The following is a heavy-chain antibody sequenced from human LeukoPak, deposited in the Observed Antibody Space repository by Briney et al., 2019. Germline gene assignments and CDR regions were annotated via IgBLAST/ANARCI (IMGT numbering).Heavy chain of an antibody. D-gene: IGHD3-3*01. CDR3: ARVSSTGTRYYDFWSGYLGYYYYGMDV. Sequence: ASVKVSCKASGYTFTSYDINWVRQATGQGLEWMGWMNPNSGNTGYAQKFQGRVTMTRNTSISTAYMELSSLRSEDTAVYYCARVSSTGTRYYDFWSGYLGYYYYGMDVWGQGTTVTVSS. CDR1: GYTFTSYD. V-gene: IGHV1-8*01. CDR2: MNPNSGNT. J-gene: IGHJ6*02.